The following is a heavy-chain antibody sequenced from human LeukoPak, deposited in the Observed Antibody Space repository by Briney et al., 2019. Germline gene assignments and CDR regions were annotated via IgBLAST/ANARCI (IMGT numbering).Heavy chain of an antibody. CDR2: IKQDGSEK. V-gene: IGHV3-7*01. CDR3: ASEYYQLPWDYFDY. CDR1: GFTFSSYW. J-gene: IGHJ4*02. D-gene: IGHD2-2*01. Sequence: PGGSLRLSCAASGFTFSSYWMSWVRQAPGKGLEWVANIKQDGSEKYYVDSVKGRFTISRDNAKNSLYLQMNSLRAEDTAVYYCASEYYQLPWDYFDYWGQGTLVTVSS.